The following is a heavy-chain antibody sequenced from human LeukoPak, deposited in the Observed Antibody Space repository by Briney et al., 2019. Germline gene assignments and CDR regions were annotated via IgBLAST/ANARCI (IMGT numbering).Heavy chain of an antibody. CDR2: ISYDGGNK. D-gene: IGHD4-23*01. V-gene: IGHV3-30-3*01. CDR1: GITFNKYA. Sequence: GGSLRLSCEASGITFNKYAMSWVRQAPGKGLEWVAIISYDGGNKYYADSVKGRFIISRDNSKNTVSLQMNSLRTEDTAVYNCAKDQGFYGGNAYGMDVWGQGTTVTVSS. CDR3: AKDQGFYGGNAYGMDV. J-gene: IGHJ6*02.